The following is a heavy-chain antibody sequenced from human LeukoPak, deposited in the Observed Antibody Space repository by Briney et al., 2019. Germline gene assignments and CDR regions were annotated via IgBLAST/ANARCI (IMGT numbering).Heavy chain of an antibody. CDR3: AKATRYSSGWPYDY. D-gene: IGHD6-19*01. CDR1: GFTFSSYA. Sequence: GGSLRLSCAASGFTFSSYAMSWVRQAPGKGLEWVSAISGSGGSTYYADSVKGRFTISRDNSKNTLYLQMNSLRAEDTAVYYCAKATRYSSGWPYDYWGQGTLVTVSS. V-gene: IGHV3-23*01. CDR2: ISGSGGST. J-gene: IGHJ4*02.